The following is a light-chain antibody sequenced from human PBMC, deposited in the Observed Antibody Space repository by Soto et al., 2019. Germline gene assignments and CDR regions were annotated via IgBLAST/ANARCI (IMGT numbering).Light chain of an antibody. CDR3: HQYDSSPFT. CDR2: GAS. Sequence: EIVLTQSPGTLSLSPGERATLSCRASQSVSRSYLAWYRQKPGQAPWLLIYGASNRASGVPDRFSGSGSGTDFTLTISGLEPEDFAMYYYHQYDSSPFTFGQGTRLDMK. J-gene: IGKJ5*01. V-gene: IGKV3-20*01. CDR1: QSVSRSY.